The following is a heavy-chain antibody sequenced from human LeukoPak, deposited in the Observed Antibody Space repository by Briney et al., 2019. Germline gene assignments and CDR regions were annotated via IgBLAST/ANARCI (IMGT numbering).Heavy chain of an antibody. CDR2: ISSSSSYI. D-gene: IGHD3-3*01. V-gene: IGHV3-21*01. CDR1: GFTFSSYS. J-gene: IGHJ3*02. Sequence: GGSLRLSCAASGFTFSSYSMNWVRQAPGKGLEWVSSISSSSSYIYYADSVKGRFTISRDNAKNSLYLQMNSLRAEDTAVYYCARLESAPPISDAFDIWGQGTMVTVSS. CDR3: ARLESAPPISDAFDI.